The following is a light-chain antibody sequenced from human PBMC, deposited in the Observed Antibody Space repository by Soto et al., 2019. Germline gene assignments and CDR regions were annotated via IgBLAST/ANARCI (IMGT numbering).Light chain of an antibody. J-gene: IGKJ1*01. V-gene: IGKV1-39*01. CDR3: QQSYSTLRT. CDR1: QSISTY. Sequence: DIQMTQSPSSLSASVGDRVTITCRASQSISTYFNWYQQKPGKAPKLLIYAASNLHGGVPSTFSGSGSGTDVTLTISSLPPEDFATYYCQQSYSTLRTFGQGTRVEI. CDR2: AAS.